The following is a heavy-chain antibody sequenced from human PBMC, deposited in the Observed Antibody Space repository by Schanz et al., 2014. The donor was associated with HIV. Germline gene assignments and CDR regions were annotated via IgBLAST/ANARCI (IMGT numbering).Heavy chain of an antibody. CDR3: ARDNRGDYYLDS. CDR2: ISAGGRDT. D-gene: IGHD4-17*01. Sequence: EVQLVQSGGGLVKPGGSLRISCAASGFTFRHAWMSWVRQAPGKGLEWVSSISAGGRDTYYADSVKGRFTISRDNSKNTLYLQMNSLGAEDTAVYYCARDNRGDYYLDSWGQGTLVTVSS. V-gene: IGHV3-23*04. J-gene: IGHJ1*01. CDR1: GFTFRHAW.